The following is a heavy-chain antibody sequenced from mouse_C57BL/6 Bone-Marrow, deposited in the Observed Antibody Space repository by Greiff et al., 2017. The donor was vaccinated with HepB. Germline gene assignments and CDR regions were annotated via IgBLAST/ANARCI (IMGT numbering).Heavy chain of an antibody. CDR3: ARPLYDSSLYFDY. CDR1: GYAFSSYW. D-gene: IGHD1-1*01. CDR2: IYPGDGDT. Sequence: QVQLQQSGAELVKPGASVKISCKASGYAFSSYWMNWVKQRPGKGLEWIGQIYPGDGDTTYNGKFKGKATLTADQSSSTAYMQLSSLTSEDSAVYFCARPLYDSSLYFDYWGQGTTLTVSS. J-gene: IGHJ2*01. V-gene: IGHV1-80*01.